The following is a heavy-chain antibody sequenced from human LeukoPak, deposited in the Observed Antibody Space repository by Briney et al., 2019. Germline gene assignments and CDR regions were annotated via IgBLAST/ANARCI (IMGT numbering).Heavy chain of an antibody. J-gene: IGHJ4*02. V-gene: IGHV3-74*01. Sequence: GGSLRLSCAASGFTFSSYWMHWVRRSPGKGLVWVSLIYSDGSYTSYADSVKGRFTISRDNAKNTLYLQMNSLRAEDTAVYYCARDEDVGTYFDYWGQGTLVTVSS. D-gene: IGHD7-27*01. CDR3: ARDEDVGTYFDY. CDR2: IYSDGSYT. CDR1: GFTFSSYW.